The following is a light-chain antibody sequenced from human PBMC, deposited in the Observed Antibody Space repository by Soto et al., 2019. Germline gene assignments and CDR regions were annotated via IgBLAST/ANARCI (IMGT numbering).Light chain of an antibody. V-gene: IGLV1-44*01. CDR3: AAWDDSLNGYV. Sequence: QSVLTQPPSASGTPGQRVTISCSGSSSNIGSNTVNWYQQLPGTAPKLLIYSNNQRPSGVPDRFSASKSGTSASLAISWLQSEDEADYYCAAWDDSLNGYVFGSGTKVTVL. CDR1: SSNIGSNT. J-gene: IGLJ1*01. CDR2: SNN.